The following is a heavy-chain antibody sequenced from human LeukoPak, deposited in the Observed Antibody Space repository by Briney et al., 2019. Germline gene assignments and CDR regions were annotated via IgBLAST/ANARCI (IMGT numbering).Heavy chain of an antibody. D-gene: IGHD3-10*01. Sequence: SETPSLTCGVPGASFSGYYWTWIRQPPGKGLEWIGEINHSGGTNYNMSLKSRVTISVDPSKKQFSLKLRSVTAEDTAVYYCATDRYYGSGSYYKFDYWGRGILVTVSS. CDR1: GASFSGYY. CDR2: INHSGGT. J-gene: IGHJ4*02. CDR3: ATDRYYGSGSYYKFDY. V-gene: IGHV4-34*01.